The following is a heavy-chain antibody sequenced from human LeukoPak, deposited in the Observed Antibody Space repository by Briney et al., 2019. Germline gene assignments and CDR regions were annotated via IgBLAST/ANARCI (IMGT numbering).Heavy chain of an antibody. CDR1: GFTLTSYG. V-gene: IGHV3-23*01. CDR3: AKDVSRSDS. CDR2: ISARESST. Sequence: GGSLRLFCSASGFTLTSYGMMGLRHATGEAGEWVSSISARESSTHYADSVTGRLTITRDNSRNTLYPQMNSLSAHGSALHYCAKDVSRSDSWGQGTLVTVSS. J-gene: IGHJ4*02.